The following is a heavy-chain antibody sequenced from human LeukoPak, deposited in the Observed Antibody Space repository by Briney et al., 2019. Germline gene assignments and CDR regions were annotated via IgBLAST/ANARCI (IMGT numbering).Heavy chain of an antibody. V-gene: IGHV4-34*01. CDR3: ARGRRRHSYGHDYYYYYMDV. CDR2: INHSGST. J-gene: IGHJ6*03. CDR1: GGSFSGYY. D-gene: IGHD5-18*01. Sequence: SETLSLTCAVYGGSFSGYYWSWIRQPPGKGLEWIGEINHSGSTNYNPSLKSRVTISVDTSKNQFSLKLSSVTAADTAVYYCARGRRRHSYGHDYYYYYMDVWGKGTTVTVSS.